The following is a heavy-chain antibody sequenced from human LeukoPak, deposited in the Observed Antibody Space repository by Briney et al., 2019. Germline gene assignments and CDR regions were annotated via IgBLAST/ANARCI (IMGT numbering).Heavy chain of an antibody. V-gene: IGHV1-69*01. Sequence: ASVTVSCTASGGTFSSYAISWVRQAPGQGLEWMGGIIPIFGTANYAQKFQGRVTITADESTSTAYMELSSLRSEDTAVYYCARATIAAAGTVAFDYWGQGTLVTVSS. CDR3: ARATIAAAGTVAFDY. D-gene: IGHD6-13*01. CDR1: GGTFSSYA. CDR2: IIPIFGTA. J-gene: IGHJ4*02.